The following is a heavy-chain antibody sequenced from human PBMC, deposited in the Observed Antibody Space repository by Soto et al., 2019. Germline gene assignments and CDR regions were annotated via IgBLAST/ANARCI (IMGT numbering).Heavy chain of an antibody. Sequence: EVQVLESGGGLVQPGGSLRLSCAASGFTFRTYAMSWVRQAPGKGLEWVSTISGSGGSTKYADSVKGRFTVSRDNSKNTVFLQMSSLRAEDTAVYYCAKMREMQVWEDYLDYWGQGTLVTVSS. CDR2: ISGSGGST. J-gene: IGHJ4*02. CDR3: AKMREMQVWEDYLDY. CDR1: GFTFRTYA. D-gene: IGHD1-26*01. V-gene: IGHV3-23*01.